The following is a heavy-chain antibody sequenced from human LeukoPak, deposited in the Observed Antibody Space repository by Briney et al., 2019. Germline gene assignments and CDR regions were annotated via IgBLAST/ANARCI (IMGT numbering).Heavy chain of an antibody. CDR3: ARIPYYYGSGNPQLLPDY. CDR2: IYYSGST. Sequence: PSETLSLTCTVSGGSISGSSYYWGWIRQPPGKGLEWIGSIYYSGSTYYNPSLKSRVTISVDTSKNQFSLKLSSVTAADTAVYYCARIPYYYGSGNPQLLPDYWGQGTLVTVSS. D-gene: IGHD3-10*01. V-gene: IGHV4-39*07. CDR1: GGSISGSSYY. J-gene: IGHJ4*02.